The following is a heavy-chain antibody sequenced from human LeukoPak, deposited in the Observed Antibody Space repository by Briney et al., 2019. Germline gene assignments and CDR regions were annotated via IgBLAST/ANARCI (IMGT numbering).Heavy chain of an antibody. D-gene: IGHD6-6*01. CDR2: INSGGAI. V-gene: IGHV3-23*01. CDR3: AKRGSYSSSFTSTFDY. CDR1: GFTFSDYA. J-gene: IGHJ4*02. Sequence: TGGSLRHSCAASGFTFSDYAMTWVRQAPGKGLEWVSTINSGGAINYADSVKGRFTISRDNPKNTLYLQMNSLRAEDTAVYYCAKRGSYSSSFTSTFDYWGQGTLVTVSS.